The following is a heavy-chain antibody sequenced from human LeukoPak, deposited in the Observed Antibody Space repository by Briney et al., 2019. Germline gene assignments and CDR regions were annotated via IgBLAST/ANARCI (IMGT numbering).Heavy chain of an antibody. Sequence: GGSLRLSCAASGFTFDDYAMHWVRQAPGKGLEWVSLISWDGGSTYYADSVKGRFTISRDNSKNFLYLQMDSLRAEDTALYYCAKDKMATIDSYYYYYMDVWGKGTTVTVSS. V-gene: IGHV3-43D*03. J-gene: IGHJ6*03. D-gene: IGHD5-24*01. CDR1: GFTFDDYA. CDR3: AKDKMATIDSYYYYYMDV. CDR2: ISWDGGST.